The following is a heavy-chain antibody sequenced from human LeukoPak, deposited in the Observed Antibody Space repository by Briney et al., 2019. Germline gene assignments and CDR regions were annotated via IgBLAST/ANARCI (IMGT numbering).Heavy chain of an antibody. CDR3: ATCNGDCYFNF. V-gene: IGHV3-15*01. D-gene: IGHD2-21*02. Sequence: GGSLRLSCAASGFTFSNAWMNWVRQAPGKGLEWVARVKSKAVGETTSYAAPVKGRFSISRDDSRDMVYLQMNSLETEDTAVYYCATCNGDCYFNFWGQGTPVTVSS. J-gene: IGHJ4*02. CDR1: GFTFSNAW. CDR2: VKSKAVGETT.